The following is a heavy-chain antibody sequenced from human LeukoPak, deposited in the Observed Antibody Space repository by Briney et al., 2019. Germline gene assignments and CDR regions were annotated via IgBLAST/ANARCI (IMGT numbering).Heavy chain of an antibody. V-gene: IGHV3-7*01. CDR2: IKQDGSEK. J-gene: IGHJ6*03. D-gene: IGHD1-26*01. CDR1: GFIFSNYA. Sequence: PGGSLRLSCAASGFIFSNYALSWVRQAPGRGLEWVANIKQDGSEKYYVDSVKGRFTISRDKAKNSLYLQMNSLRAEDTAVYYCARWHNGDSGSYYVTYRNYYMDVWGKGTTVTISS. CDR3: ARWHNGDSGSYYVTYRNYYMDV.